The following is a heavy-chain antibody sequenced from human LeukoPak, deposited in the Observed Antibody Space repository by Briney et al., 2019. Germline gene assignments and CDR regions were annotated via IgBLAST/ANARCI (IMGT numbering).Heavy chain of an antibody. V-gene: IGHV4-4*02. D-gene: IGHD2-2*01. CDR3: MRTYCSSTSCHYFDY. CDR2: IYHAGTT. Sequence: PSETLSLTCAVSGASISSTNCWSWARHPPRKGLEWSGEIYHAGTTNYNPSLESRLTISLDNSRNQFSLKLTSVTAADTAVYYCMRTYCSSTSCHYFDYWGQGTLVTVSS. CDR1: GASISSTNC. J-gene: IGHJ4*02.